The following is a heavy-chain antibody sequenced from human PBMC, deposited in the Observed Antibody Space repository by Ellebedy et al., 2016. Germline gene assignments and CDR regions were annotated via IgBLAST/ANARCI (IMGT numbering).Heavy chain of an antibody. CDR1: GGSISSSSYY. V-gene: IGHV4-39*07. Sequence: SETLSLTCTVSGGSISSSSYYWGWIRQPPGKGLEWIGEINHSGSTDYNPSLKSRVTISVDTSKNQFSLKLSSVTAADTAVYYCASNVGAGSYFDYWGQGILVTVSS. CDR3: ASNVGAGSYFDY. D-gene: IGHD3-10*01. CDR2: INHSGST. J-gene: IGHJ4*02.